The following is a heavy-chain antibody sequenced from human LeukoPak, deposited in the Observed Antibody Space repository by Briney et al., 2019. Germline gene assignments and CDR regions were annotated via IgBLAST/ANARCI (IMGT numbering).Heavy chain of an antibody. Sequence: SETLSLTCTVSGGSISSYYWSWIRQPPGKGLEWIGYIYYSGSTNYNPPLKSRVTISVDTSRNQFSLKLSSVTAADAAVYYCARSTPHDYYHYYMDVWGTGTTVTVSS. D-gene: IGHD2-2*01. CDR2: IYYSGST. CDR1: GGSISSYY. V-gene: IGHV4-59*12. J-gene: IGHJ6*03. CDR3: ARSTPHDYYHYYMDV.